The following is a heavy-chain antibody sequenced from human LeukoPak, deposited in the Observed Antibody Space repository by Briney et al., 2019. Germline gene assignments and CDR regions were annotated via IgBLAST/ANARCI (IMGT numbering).Heavy chain of an antibody. V-gene: IGHV3-30*19. CDR2: ISYDGSNK. CDR1: GFTFRNYG. Sequence: GRSLRLSCVASGFTFRNYGMHWVRQAPGKGLEWVAVISYDGSNKYYADSVKGRFTISRDNSKNTLYLQMNSLRAEDTAVYYCARAQLAYSSGYSGEFDYWGQGTLVTVSS. CDR3: ARAQLAYSSGYSGEFDY. J-gene: IGHJ4*02. D-gene: IGHD6-19*01.